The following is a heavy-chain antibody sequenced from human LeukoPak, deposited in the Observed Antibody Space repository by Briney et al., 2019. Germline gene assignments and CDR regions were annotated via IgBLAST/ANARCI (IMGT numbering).Heavy chain of an antibody. CDR3: ASDGIAVDRGIGYFDY. CDR1: GFTFRSYG. Sequence: GKSLRLSCAASGFTFRSYGMHWVRQAPGKGLEWVAVIWYDGSNKYYADSVKGRFTISRDNSENTLYLQVNSLRAEDTALYYCASDGIAVDRGIGYFDYWGQGTLVTVSS. CDR2: IWYDGSNK. D-gene: IGHD6-13*01. V-gene: IGHV3-33*01. J-gene: IGHJ4*02.